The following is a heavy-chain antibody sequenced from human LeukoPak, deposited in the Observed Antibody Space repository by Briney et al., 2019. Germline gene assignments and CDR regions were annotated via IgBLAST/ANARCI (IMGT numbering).Heavy chain of an antibody. Sequence: SETLSLICTASRDSISSYYWSWIRQSPGKGLEWIGYIYYSGRTNYNPSLTSRVTISVDTSKNQFSLKLTYVTAADTAVYYCARAPKGGDCDYWGQGTLVTVSS. D-gene: IGHD2-21*02. CDR1: RDSISSYY. J-gene: IGHJ4*02. V-gene: IGHV4-59*01. CDR2: IYYSGRT. CDR3: ARAPKGGDCDY.